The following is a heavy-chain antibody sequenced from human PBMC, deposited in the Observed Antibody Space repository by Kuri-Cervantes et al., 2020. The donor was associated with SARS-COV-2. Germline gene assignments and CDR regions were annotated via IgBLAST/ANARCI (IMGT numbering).Heavy chain of an antibody. Sequence: GGSLRLSCAASGFTFSSYSMNWVRQAPGKGLEWVSSISSSSSYIYYADSVKGRFTISRDNAKNSLYLKMNSLRAEDTAVYYCARDRPGRNYYDSSGDKFDFWGQGTLVTVSS. CDR3: ARDRPGRNYYDSSGDKFDF. D-gene: IGHD3-22*01. CDR2: ISSSSSYI. J-gene: IGHJ4*02. V-gene: IGHV3-21*01. CDR1: GFTFSSYS.